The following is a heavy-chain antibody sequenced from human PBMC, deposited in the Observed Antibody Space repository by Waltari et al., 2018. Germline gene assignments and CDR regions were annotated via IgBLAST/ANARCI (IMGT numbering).Heavy chain of an antibody. CDR1: GFTVSRNY. D-gene: IGHD1-26*01. Sequence: EVQLVESGGGLIQPGGSLRLSCAASGFTVSRNYMSWVRQAPGKGLEWVSVIYSGGSTYYADSVKGRFTISRDNSKNTLYLQMNSLRAEDTAVYYCARDRFGQVGAKNGMDVWGQGTTVTVSS. CDR2: IYSGGST. CDR3: ARDRFGQVGAKNGMDV. J-gene: IGHJ6*02. V-gene: IGHV3-53*01.